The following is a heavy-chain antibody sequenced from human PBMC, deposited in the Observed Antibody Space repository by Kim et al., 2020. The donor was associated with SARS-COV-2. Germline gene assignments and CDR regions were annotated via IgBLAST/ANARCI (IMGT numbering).Heavy chain of an antibody. J-gene: IGHJ4*02. CDR3: ARERRGQWLSVYYFDY. D-gene: IGHD6-19*01. Sequence: QKFQGRVTITADESTSTAYMELSSLRSEDTAVYYCARERRGQWLSVYYFDYWGQGTLVTVSS. V-gene: IGHV1-69*01.